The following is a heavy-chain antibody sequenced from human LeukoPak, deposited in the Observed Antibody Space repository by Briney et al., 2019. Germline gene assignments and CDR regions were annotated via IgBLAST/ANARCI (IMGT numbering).Heavy chain of an antibody. D-gene: IGHD3-22*01. Sequence: PGGSLRLSCAASGFTFSSYGMHWVRQAPGKGLEWVAVISYDGSNKYYADSVEGRFTISRDNSKNTLYLQMNSLRAEDTAVYYCARGSMIVVVRGGLDYWGQGTLVTVSS. CDR2: ISYDGSNK. V-gene: IGHV3-30*03. CDR3: ARGSMIVVVRGGLDY. J-gene: IGHJ4*02. CDR1: GFTFSSYG.